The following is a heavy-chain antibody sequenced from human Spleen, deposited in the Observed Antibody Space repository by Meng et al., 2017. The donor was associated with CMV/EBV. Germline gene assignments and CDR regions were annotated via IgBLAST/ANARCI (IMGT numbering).Heavy chain of an antibody. CDR3: ARVELGYCSSTSCYDWYFDL. CDR1: GFSFSSYP. Sequence: LSLTCAASGFSFSSYPLNWVRQAPGKGLEWVSSISSSSGYMYYADSVKGRFTISRDNAKNSLYLQMNSLRAEDTAVYYCARVELGYCSSTSCYDWYFDLWGRGTLVTVSS. CDR2: ISSSSGYM. J-gene: IGHJ2*01. V-gene: IGHV3-21*01. D-gene: IGHD2-2*01.